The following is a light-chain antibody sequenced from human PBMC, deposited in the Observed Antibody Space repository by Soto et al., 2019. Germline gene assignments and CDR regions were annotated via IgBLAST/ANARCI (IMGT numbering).Light chain of an antibody. V-gene: IGKV1-5*03. Sequence: DIHLTQSPSFLSASVGDRVTITCRPSQAVPNNMAWYQQKPGKAPKLLIYKASTLKSGVPSRFSGSGSGTEFTLTISSLQPDDFATYYCQHYNSYSEAFGQGTKVELK. CDR2: KAS. CDR3: QHYNSYSEA. CDR1: QAVPNN. J-gene: IGKJ1*01.